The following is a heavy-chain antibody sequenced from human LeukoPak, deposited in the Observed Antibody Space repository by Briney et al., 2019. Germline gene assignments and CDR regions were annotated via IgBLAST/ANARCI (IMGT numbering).Heavy chain of an antibody. CDR3: ATFPQQTYYYGSGSSAYFDY. D-gene: IGHD3-10*01. Sequence: PGGSLRLSCAAYGFTFRSYGMSWVRQAPGKGLEWVSAISGSGGSTYYADSVKGRFTISRDNSKNTLYLQMNSLRAEDTAVYYCATFPQQTYYYGSGSSAYFDYWGQGTLVTVSS. J-gene: IGHJ4*02. CDR2: ISGSGGST. V-gene: IGHV3-23*01. CDR1: GFTFRSYG.